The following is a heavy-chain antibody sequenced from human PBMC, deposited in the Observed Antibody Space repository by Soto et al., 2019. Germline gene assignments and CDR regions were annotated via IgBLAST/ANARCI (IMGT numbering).Heavy chain of an antibody. CDR1: GFTMRNYG. CDR3: ARQYSSNSNWFDP. D-gene: IGHD6-19*01. V-gene: IGHV3-33*01. J-gene: IGHJ5*02. CDR2: LRDDADDA. Sequence: GGSLRLSCAASGFTMRNYGMHWVRQAPGKGLEWVAVLRDDADDAYYADSVKGRFTISRDNSKNTLYLQMSTLRVEDTAVYYCARQYSSNSNWFDPWGQGTLVTVSS.